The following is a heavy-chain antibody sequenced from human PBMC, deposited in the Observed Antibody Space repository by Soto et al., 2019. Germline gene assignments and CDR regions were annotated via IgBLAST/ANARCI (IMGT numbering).Heavy chain of an antibody. J-gene: IGHJ3*02. V-gene: IGHV3-21*01. CDR1: GLTFSSYT. Sequence: EVQLVESGGGLVKPGGSLRPSFAAFGLTFSSYTMNWVRQAPGKGLEWFSSISSSSSYIYYADSVKGGFTISRDNAKTSLYLQMNSLRAEDTAVYYCARDRGGDLKAFDIWGQGTMVTVSS. CDR2: ISSSSSYI. D-gene: IGHD3-16*01. CDR3: ARDRGGDLKAFDI.